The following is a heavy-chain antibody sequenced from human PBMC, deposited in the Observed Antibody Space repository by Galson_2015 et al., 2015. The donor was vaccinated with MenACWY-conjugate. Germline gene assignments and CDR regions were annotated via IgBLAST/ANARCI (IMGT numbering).Heavy chain of an antibody. V-gene: IGHV4-61*02. Sequence: TSGSTNYNPSLKSRVTISVDTSKNQFSLKLSSVTAADTAVYYCARDPIYYDFWSGYYAAGYFDYWGQGTLVTVSS. CDR3: ARDPIYYDFWSGYYAAGYFDY. CDR2: TSGST. J-gene: IGHJ4*02. D-gene: IGHD3-3*01.